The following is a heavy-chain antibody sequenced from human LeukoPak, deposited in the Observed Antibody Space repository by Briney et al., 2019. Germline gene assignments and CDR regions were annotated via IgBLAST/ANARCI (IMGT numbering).Heavy chain of an antibody. J-gene: IGHJ4*02. Sequence: SETLSLTCAVYGGSFSGYYWSWIRQPPGKGLEWIGEINHSGSTNYNPSLKSRVTISVDTSKNQFSLKLSSVTAADTAVYYCARRRGNWGYNEFDYWAREPWSPSPQ. D-gene: IGHD7-27*01. V-gene: IGHV4-34*01. CDR3: ARRRGNWGYNEFDY. CDR2: INHSGST. CDR1: GGSFSGYY.